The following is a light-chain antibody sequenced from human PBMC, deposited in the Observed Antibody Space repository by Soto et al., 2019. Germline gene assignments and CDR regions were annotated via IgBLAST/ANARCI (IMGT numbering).Light chain of an antibody. J-gene: IGKJ4*01. V-gene: IGKV3-15*01. CDR1: QSVSSN. CDR2: DAS. CDR3: QQYNYWPPRVT. Sequence: IVLTQSPATLSVSPGERATLSCRASQSVSSNLAWYQHKPGQAPRLLIYDASTRATGIPARFSGSGSGTDFALTISSLQSEDFALYYCQQYNYWPPRVTFGGGTKVEIK.